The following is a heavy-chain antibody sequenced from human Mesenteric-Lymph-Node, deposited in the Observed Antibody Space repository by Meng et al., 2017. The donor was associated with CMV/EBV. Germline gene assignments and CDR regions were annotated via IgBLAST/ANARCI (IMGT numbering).Heavy chain of an antibody. CDR3: ASEILPTPRTDYYNGMDV. CDR1: TFSGYA. D-gene: IGHD1-14*01. Sequence: TFSGYAISWVRQAPGQGLEWMGRITPILGIANYAQKFQGRVTITADRSTSTAYMELSSLRSEDTAVYYCASEILPTPRTDYYNGMDVWGQGTTVTVSS. J-gene: IGHJ6*02. V-gene: IGHV1-69*04. CDR2: ITPILGIA.